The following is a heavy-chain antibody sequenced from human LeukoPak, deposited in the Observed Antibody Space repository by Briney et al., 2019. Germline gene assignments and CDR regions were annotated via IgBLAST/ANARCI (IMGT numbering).Heavy chain of an antibody. CDR3: TSGYYYGYFDY. CDR2: TRNKANSYTT. V-gene: IGHV3-72*01. D-gene: IGHD3-22*01. J-gene: IGHJ4*02. Sequence: PGGSLRLSCEASGFTFSDHYMDWVRQAPGKGLEWVGRTRNKANSYTTEYAASVKGRFTISRDDLKNSLYLQMNSLKTEDTAMYYCTSGYYYGYFDYWGQGTLVTVSS. CDR1: GFTFSDHY.